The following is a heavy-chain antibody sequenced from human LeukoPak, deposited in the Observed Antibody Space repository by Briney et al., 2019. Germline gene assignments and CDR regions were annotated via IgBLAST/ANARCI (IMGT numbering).Heavy chain of an antibody. V-gene: IGHV4-59*01. D-gene: IGHD5-12*01. J-gene: IGHJ6*02. CDR1: GGSISSYY. CDR3: ARDKNGYGYYHYGMDV. Sequence: SETLSLTYSVSGGSISSYYWNWIRQPPGKGLEWIEYIHYSGSTNYSPSLKSRVTISVDTSKNQFSLKLSSVTAADTAVYYCARDKNGYGYYHYGMDVWGQGTTVTVSS. CDR2: IHYSGST.